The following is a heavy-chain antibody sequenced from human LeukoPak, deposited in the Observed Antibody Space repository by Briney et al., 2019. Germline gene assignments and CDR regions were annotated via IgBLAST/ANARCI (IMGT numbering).Heavy chain of an antibody. V-gene: IGHV3-66*01. J-gene: IGHJ4*02. Sequence: GGSLRLSCAASGFLVNANHMNWVRQAPGKGLEWVSIIYSSDYIYYADSVKGRFTISRDNSENTLYLQMNSLRVEDSAVYYCATERPDSRVLDYWGQGLVVTVSS. CDR3: ATERPDSRVLDY. CDR2: IYSSDYI. D-gene: IGHD3-10*01. CDR1: GFLVNANH.